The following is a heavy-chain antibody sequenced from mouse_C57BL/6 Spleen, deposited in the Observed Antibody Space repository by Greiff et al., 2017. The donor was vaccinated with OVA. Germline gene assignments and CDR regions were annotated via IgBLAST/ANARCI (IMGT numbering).Heavy chain of an antibody. CDR2: INPNNGGT. J-gene: IGHJ4*01. Sequence: EVQLQQSGPELVKPGASVKISCKASGYTFTDYYMNWVKQSHGKSLEWIGDINPNNGGTSYNQKFKGKATLTVDKSSSTAYMELRSLTSEDAAVYCCARWGYYAMDYWGQGTSVTVSS. CDR1: GYTFTDYY. V-gene: IGHV1-26*01. CDR3: ARWGYYAMDY.